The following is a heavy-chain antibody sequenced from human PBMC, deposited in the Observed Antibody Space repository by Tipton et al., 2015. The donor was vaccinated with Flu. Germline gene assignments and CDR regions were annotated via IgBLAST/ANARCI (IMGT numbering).Heavy chain of an antibody. CDR2: IHHSGTT. D-gene: IGHD2-2*01. Sequence: TLSLTCAVSGFSISSGYYWGWIRQPPGKGLEWIGGIHHSGTTYYNPSLKSRVTMSVDTSKNQFSLKLSSVTAADTAGYYCAKVYCDSTNCYAGRLQFDYWGPGTLVTVSS. CDR3: AKVYCDSTNCYAGRLQFDY. J-gene: IGHJ4*02. V-gene: IGHV4-38-2*01. CDR1: GFSISSGYY.